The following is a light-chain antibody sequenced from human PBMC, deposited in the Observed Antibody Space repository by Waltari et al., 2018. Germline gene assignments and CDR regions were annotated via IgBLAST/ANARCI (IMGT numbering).Light chain of an antibody. CDR3: MQALQTLFT. Sequence: IVVTQSPLSLSVTPGEPASISCRSNQSLLHGNGFNYVDWYLQKPGQSPQLPIYLGSNRASGVPDRVSGHGSGTEFTLKISRVEAEDVGIYYCMQALQTLFTFGPGTKVDIK. CDR2: LGS. J-gene: IGKJ3*01. CDR1: QSLLHGNGFNY. V-gene: IGKV2-28*01.